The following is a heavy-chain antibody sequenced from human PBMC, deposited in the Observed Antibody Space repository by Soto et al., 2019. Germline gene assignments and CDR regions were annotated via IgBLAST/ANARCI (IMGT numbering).Heavy chain of an antibody. Sequence: GGSLRLSCAASGFNFATYSMSWVRQSPGKGLEWVAGISDGVDRAYYGDSVKGRFTISRDTSKNMLYLHMNSLRAEDTAIYYCARYTAVADPYYFDYWGQGTLVTVSS. CDR3: ARYTAVADPYYFDY. CDR1: GFNFATYS. J-gene: IGHJ4*02. CDR2: ISDGVDRA. D-gene: IGHD6-19*01. V-gene: IGHV3-23*01.